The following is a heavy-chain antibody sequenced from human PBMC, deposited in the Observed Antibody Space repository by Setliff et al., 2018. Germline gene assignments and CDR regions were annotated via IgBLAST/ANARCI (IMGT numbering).Heavy chain of an antibody. CDR3: ARDLSSSSSGGVSYYYYYLDV. J-gene: IGHJ6*03. D-gene: IGHD6-6*01. V-gene: IGHV4-39*07. CDR2: IYYSGST. CDR1: GGSISSSLYY. Sequence: SETLSLTCTVSGGSISSSLYYWGWIRQPPGKGLEWIGSIYYSGSTYYNPSLKSRVTISVDTSKNQFSLKLSSVTAADTAVYYCARDLSSSSSGGVSYYYYYLDVWGKGTTVTVS.